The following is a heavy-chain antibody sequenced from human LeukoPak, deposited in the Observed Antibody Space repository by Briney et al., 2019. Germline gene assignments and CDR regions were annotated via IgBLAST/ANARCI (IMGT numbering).Heavy chain of an antibody. Sequence: GASVKVSCKASGGTFSSYAISWARQAPGQGLEWMGWISAYNGNTNYAQKLQGRVTMTTDTSTSTAYMELRSLRSDDTAVYYCARGSRLLWFGELLAPYFDYWGQGTLVTVSS. J-gene: IGHJ4*02. D-gene: IGHD3-10*01. V-gene: IGHV1-18*01. CDR3: ARGSRLLWFGELLAPYFDY. CDR1: GGTFSSYA. CDR2: ISAYNGNT.